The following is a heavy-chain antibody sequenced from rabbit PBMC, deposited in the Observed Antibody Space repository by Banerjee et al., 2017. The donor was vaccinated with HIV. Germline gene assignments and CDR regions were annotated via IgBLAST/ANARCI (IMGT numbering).Heavy chain of an antibody. Sequence: QEQLVESGGGLVQPEGSLTLTCTASGFSFSGSYWIYWVRQAPGKGLELIACITSSSGETWYATWAKGRFTISKTSSTTVTLKMTSLTVADTATYFCARKDATGGGYGYIRLDLWGPGTLVT. V-gene: IGHV1S45*01. CDR2: ITSSSGET. J-gene: IGHJ3*01. D-gene: IGHD6-1*01. CDR3: ARKDATGGGYGYIRLDL. CDR1: GFSFSGSYW.